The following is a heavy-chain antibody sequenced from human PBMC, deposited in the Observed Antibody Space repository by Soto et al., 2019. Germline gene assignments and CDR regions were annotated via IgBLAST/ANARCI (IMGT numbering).Heavy chain of an antibody. CDR2: IYYSGST. CDR3: ARELKAFDI. CDR1: GGSISSYY. J-gene: IGHJ3*02. Sequence: QVQLQESGPGLVKPSETLSLTCTVSGGSISSYYWSWIRQPPGKGLEWIGYIYYSGSTNYNPSLKNRVTISVDKSKNQYSLKLSSVTAADTAVYYCARELKAFDIWGQGTMGTVSS. V-gene: IGHV4-59*01.